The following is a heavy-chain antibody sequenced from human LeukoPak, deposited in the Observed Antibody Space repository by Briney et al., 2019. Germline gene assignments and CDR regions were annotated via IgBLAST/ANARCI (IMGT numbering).Heavy chain of an antibody. D-gene: IGHD3-22*01. V-gene: IGHV3-73*01. Sequence: PGGSLRLSCAASGFTFSGSAMHWVRQASGKGLEWVGRIRSKANSYATAYAASVKGRFTISRDDSKNTAYLQMNSLKTEDTAVYYCTMSGSSGLYYFDYWGQGTLVTVSS. CDR3: TMSGSSGLYYFDY. CDR1: GFTFSGSA. J-gene: IGHJ4*02. CDR2: IRSKANSYAT.